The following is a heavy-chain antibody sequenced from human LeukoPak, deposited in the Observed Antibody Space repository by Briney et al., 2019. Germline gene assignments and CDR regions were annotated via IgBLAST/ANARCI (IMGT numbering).Heavy chain of an antibody. J-gene: IGHJ4*02. CDR1: GFTYSAYW. CDR2: ISSDGIST. CDR3: ARSRGAGRDGDY. V-gene: IGHV3-74*01. Sequence: GGSLRLSCADTGFTYSAYWMRGVRQVPGKGLVWVSRISSDGISTAYADSVKGRFTLSRDNAKNTLYLQINSLRADDTSVYYCARSRGAGRDGDYWGQGTLVTVSS. D-gene: IGHD5-24*01.